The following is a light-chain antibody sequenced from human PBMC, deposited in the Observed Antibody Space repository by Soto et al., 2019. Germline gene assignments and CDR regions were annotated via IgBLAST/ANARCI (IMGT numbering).Light chain of an antibody. J-gene: IGKJ1*01. Sequence: DIQMTQSPSTLSASVGDRVTITCRASQSISGSLAWYQQKPGKAPKLLIYEASNLKSGVPSRFSGSGSGTEYTLTISSLQPDDSASYYCQQYNGDWTFGQGTRGEIK. CDR3: QQYNGDWT. V-gene: IGKV1-5*03. CDR1: QSISGS. CDR2: EAS.